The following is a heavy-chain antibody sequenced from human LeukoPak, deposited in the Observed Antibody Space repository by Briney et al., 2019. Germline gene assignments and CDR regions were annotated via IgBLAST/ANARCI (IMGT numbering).Heavy chain of an antibody. CDR1: GGSISSYY. D-gene: IGHD3-22*01. CDR3: ARAGYYYDSSGYFRFDP. J-gene: IGHJ5*02. V-gene: IGHV4-59*01. CDR2: IYDSGTT. Sequence: KPSETLSLTCTVSGGSISSYYWSWIRQPPGKGLEWIGYIYDSGTTNYNPSLKNRVTISLDTSKNQFSLKLSSVTAADTAVYYCARAGYYYDSSGYFRFDPWGQGTLVTVSS.